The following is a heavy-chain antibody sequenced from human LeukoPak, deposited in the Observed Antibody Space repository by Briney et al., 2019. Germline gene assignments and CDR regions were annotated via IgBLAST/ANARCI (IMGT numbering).Heavy chain of an antibody. CDR3: ARSGPQVAVYDAFDI. V-gene: IGHV1-2*02. CDR1: GYTFTGYY. Sequence: ASVKVSCKASGYTFTGYYMHWVRQAPGQGLEWMGWINPNSGGTNYAQKFQGRVTMTRDTSISTAYMELSRLRSDDTAVYYCARSGPQVAVYDAFDIWGQGTMVTVSS. J-gene: IGHJ3*02. CDR2: INPNSGGT. D-gene: IGHD6-19*01.